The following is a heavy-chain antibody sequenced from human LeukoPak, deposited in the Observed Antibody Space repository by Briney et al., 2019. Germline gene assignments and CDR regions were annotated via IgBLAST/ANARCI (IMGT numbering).Heavy chain of an antibody. CDR1: GFTVSNLY. J-gene: IGHJ4*02. CDR2: IYRGGGT. V-gene: IGHV3-66*01. D-gene: IGHD6-19*01. CDR3: ARDSSGPLY. Sequence: PGGSLRLSCAASGFTVSNLYMSWVRQAPGKGLEWISVIYRGGGTYYADSVKGRFTISRDNSKNTLYLQMNSLSAEDTAVYYCARDSSGPLYWGQGTLVTVSS.